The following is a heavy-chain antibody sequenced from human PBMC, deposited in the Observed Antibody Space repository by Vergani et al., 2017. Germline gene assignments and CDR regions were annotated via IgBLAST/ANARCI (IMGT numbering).Heavy chain of an antibody. V-gene: IGHV1-18*01. Sequence: QVQLVQSGAEVKKPGASVKVSCKASGYTFTSYGISWVRQAPGQGLEWMGWISAYNGNTNYAQKLQGRVTMTTDTSTSTAYMELRGLRSDDTAMYYCAREGGITIFGVVITDSYYGMDVWGQGTTVTVSS. CDR3: AREGGITIFGVVITDSYYGMDV. D-gene: IGHD3-3*01. CDR2: ISAYNGNT. J-gene: IGHJ6*02. CDR1: GYTFTSYG.